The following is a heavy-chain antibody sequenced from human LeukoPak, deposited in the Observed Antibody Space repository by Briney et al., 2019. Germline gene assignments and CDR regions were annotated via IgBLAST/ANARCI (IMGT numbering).Heavy chain of an antibody. CDR2: ITSSGSGDST. Sequence: GGSLRLSCAASKFTFSNYVMSWVRQAPGKGLEWVSAITSSGSGDSTHYAESVKGRFTISRDNSKNTLYLQMNRLRAEDTAVYYCARDLLATGYWGQGTLVTVSS. CDR1: KFTFSNYV. D-gene: IGHD3-3*02. J-gene: IGHJ4*02. V-gene: IGHV3-23*01. CDR3: ARDLLATGY.